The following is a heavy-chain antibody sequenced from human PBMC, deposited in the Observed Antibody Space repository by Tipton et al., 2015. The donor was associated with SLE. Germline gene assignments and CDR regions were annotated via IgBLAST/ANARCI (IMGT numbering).Heavy chain of an antibody. Sequence: TLSLTCTVSGDSISRSSFYWNWIRQHPGKGLEWIGYIYSDGITYYNPSLKSQVSISLDTSKNQFSLNLNSVTAADTAVYYCARTNLQESLVDWYFDLWGRGTLVTVSS. V-gene: IGHV4-31*01. CDR1: GDSISRSSFY. CDR3: ARTNLQESLVDWYFDL. CDR2: IYSDGIT. J-gene: IGHJ2*01. D-gene: IGHD5-24*01.